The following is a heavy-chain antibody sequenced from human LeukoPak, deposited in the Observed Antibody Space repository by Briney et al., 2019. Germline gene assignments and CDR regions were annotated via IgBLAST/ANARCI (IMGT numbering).Heavy chain of an antibody. J-gene: IGHJ4*02. V-gene: IGHV3-48*04. Sequence: GGSLRLSCAASGFTFSSYSMNWVRQAPGKGLEWVSYISSSSSTIYYADSVKGRFTFSRDNAKNSLYLQMNSLRAEDTALYYCAKDKGTTVTTGPIDYWGQGTLVTVSS. CDR3: AKDKGTTVTTGPIDY. CDR1: GFTFSSYS. CDR2: ISSSSSTI. D-gene: IGHD4-17*01.